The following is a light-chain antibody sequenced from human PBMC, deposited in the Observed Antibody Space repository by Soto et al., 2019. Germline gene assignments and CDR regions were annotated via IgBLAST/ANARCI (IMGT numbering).Light chain of an antibody. V-gene: IGKV1-5*01. J-gene: IGKJ1*01. CDR1: QSISSW. Sequence: DIQMTQSPSPLSASVGDRVTITCRASQSISSWLAWYQQKPGRAPKVLIFDASSLESGVPSRFSGSGSGTECTVTITSLQPGDVATYYCQQYNSYPWTLGQGTKVDIK. CDR2: DAS. CDR3: QQYNSYPWT.